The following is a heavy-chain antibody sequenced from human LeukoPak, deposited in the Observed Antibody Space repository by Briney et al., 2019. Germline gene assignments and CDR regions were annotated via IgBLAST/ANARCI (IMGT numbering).Heavy chain of an antibody. J-gene: IGHJ6*03. Sequence: GASVKVSCKASGYTFTYRHLHWVRQAPGQALEWMGWITPFNGNTNYAQKFQDRVIITRDRSMSTAYMEMSSLRSEDTAMYYCARAPYDYGDFLRGGGLNYYYMDVWGKGTTVTVSS. CDR3: ARAPYDYGDFLRGGGLNYYYMDV. V-gene: IGHV1-45*02. CDR2: ITPFNGNT. D-gene: IGHD4-17*01. CDR1: GYTFTYRH.